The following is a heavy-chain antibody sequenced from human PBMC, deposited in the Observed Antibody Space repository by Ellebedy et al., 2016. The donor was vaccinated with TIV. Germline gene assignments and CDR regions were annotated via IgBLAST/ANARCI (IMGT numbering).Heavy chain of an antibody. D-gene: IGHD1-1*01. Sequence: SETLSLXXTVSGGSVSRYLWSWIRQPPGQGMEWIGRIFTSGSFNYNHSLMIRVTMSVVTSKNQISLWLNSVTTADTAVYYCARVHCSITTCDYYYMDVWGKGTTVTVSS. J-gene: IGHJ6*03. V-gene: IGHV4-4*07. CDR2: IFTSGSF. CDR1: GGSVSRYL. CDR3: ARVHCSITTCDYYYMDV.